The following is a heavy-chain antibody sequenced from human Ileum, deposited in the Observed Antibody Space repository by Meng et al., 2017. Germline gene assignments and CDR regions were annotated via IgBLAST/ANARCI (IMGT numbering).Heavy chain of an antibody. CDR3: AHIFDS. V-gene: IGHV4-4*02. J-gene: IGHJ4*02. CDR2: MNLGGSP. Sequence: GPGLWGLSGSPSLTSAVAGRSMTSIGWSSWVRQPPGKGLEWIAEMNLGGSPNYNPSLKSRVTMSVDKSNDHLSLQLTSVTAADTAVYYCAHIFDSWGQGTLVTVSS. CDR1: GRSMTSIGW.